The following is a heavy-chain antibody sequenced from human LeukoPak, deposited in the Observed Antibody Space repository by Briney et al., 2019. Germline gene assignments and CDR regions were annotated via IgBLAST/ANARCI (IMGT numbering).Heavy chain of an antibody. Sequence: SETLSLTCTVSGGSISSYYWSWIRQPPGKGLEWIGYIYYSGSTNYNPSLKSRVTISVDTSKNQFSLKLSSVTAADTAVYYCARYCGTMACPYFDYWGQGTLVTVSS. CDR3: ARYCGTMACPYFDY. V-gene: IGHV4-59*01. CDR1: GGSISSYY. CDR2: IYYSGST. J-gene: IGHJ4*02. D-gene: IGHD3-10*01.